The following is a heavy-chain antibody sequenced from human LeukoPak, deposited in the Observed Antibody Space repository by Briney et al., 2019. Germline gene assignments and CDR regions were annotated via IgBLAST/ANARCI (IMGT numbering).Heavy chain of an antibody. Sequence: PGGSLRLSCAASGFTFSSYSMNWVRQAPGKGLEWVSSISSSSSYIYYADSVKGRFTISRDNAKNSLYLQMNSLRAEDTAVYYCARDLPPQYCSSTSCYTLAFDIWGQGTMVTVSS. J-gene: IGHJ3*02. CDR2: ISSSSSYI. CDR1: GFTFSSYS. CDR3: ARDLPPQYCSSTSCYTLAFDI. D-gene: IGHD2-2*02. V-gene: IGHV3-21*01.